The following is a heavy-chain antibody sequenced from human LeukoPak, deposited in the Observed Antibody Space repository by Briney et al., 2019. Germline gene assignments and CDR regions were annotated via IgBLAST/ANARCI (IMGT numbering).Heavy chain of an antibody. CDR3: ARAGAPAAIYWYFDL. J-gene: IGHJ2*01. V-gene: IGHV3-33*01. Sequence: GGPLRLSCAASGFTFSSYGMHWVRQAPGKGLEWVAVIWYDGSNKYYADSVKGRFTISRDNSKNTLYLQMNSPRAEDTAVYYCARAGAPAAIYWYFDLWGRGTLVTVSS. CDR1: GFTFSSYG. D-gene: IGHD2-2*01. CDR2: IWYDGSNK.